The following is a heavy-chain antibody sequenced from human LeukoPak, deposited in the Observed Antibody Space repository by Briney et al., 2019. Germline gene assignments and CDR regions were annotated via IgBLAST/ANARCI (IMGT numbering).Heavy chain of an antibody. CDR1: GSTFSSYS. CDR2: ISSSSSYI. CDR3: AVRGYSYVYYFDY. V-gene: IGHV3-21*01. Sequence: GGSLRLSCAASGSTFSSYSMNWVRQAPGKGLEWVSAISSSSSYIYYADSVKGRFTISRDNAKNSLYLQMNSLRAEDTAVYYCAVRGYSYVYYFDYWGQGTLVTVSS. D-gene: IGHD5-18*01. J-gene: IGHJ4*02.